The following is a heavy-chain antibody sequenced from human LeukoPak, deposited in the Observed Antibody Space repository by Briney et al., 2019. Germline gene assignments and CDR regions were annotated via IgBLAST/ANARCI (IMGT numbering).Heavy chain of an antibody. CDR1: GFTFSSYS. J-gene: IGHJ6*03. Sequence: PGGSLRLSCAASGFTFSSYSMNWVRQAPGKGLEWVSSISSNSSYIYYADSVKGRFTISRDNAKNSLYLQMNSLRAEDTAVYYCARFAAGGSYYYYMDVWGKGTTVTVSS. V-gene: IGHV3-21*01. CDR3: ARFAAGGSYYYYMDV. CDR2: ISSNSSYI. D-gene: IGHD6-25*01.